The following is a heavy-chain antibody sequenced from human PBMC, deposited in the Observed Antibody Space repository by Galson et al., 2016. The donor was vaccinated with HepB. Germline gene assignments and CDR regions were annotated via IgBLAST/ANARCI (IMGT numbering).Heavy chain of an antibody. J-gene: IGHJ5*02. V-gene: IGHV3-48*02. CDR3: ASDPSTFDP. Sequence: SLRLSCAASGFTFSAYSMNWVRQAPGKGLEWVSYISRSSSIIYYADSVKGRFTISRDDAKNSLYLQMNSLRDEDTAVYYCASDPSTFDPWGQGTLVTVSS. CDR2: ISRSSSII. CDR1: GFTFSAYS.